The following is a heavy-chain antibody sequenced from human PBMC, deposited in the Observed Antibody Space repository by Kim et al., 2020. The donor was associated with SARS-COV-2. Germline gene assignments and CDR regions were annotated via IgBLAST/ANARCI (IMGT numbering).Heavy chain of an antibody. CDR1: GYTFTSYG. D-gene: IGHD6-13*01. Sequence: ASVKVSCKASGYTFTSYGISWVRQAPGQGLEWMGWISAYNGNTNYAQKLQGRVTMTTDTSTSTAYMELRSLRSDDTAVYYCARDLFPDSSSWYNVFDYWGQGTLVTVSS. CDR2: ISAYNGNT. V-gene: IGHV1-18*01. J-gene: IGHJ4*02. CDR3: ARDLFPDSSSWYNVFDY.